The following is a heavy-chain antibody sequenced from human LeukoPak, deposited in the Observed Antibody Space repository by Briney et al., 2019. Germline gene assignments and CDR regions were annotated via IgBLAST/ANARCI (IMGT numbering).Heavy chain of an antibody. CDR3: AKSRYDFWSGGDY. Sequence: GGSLRLSCAASGFTFSTYAMSWVRQAPGQGLDWVSTISDSGGSTYYADSVKGRFTISRDNSKNTLYLQMNSLRVEDTAIYYCAKSRYDFWSGGDYWGQGTLVTVSS. J-gene: IGHJ4*02. V-gene: IGHV3-23*01. CDR2: ISDSGGST. D-gene: IGHD3-3*01. CDR1: GFTFSTYA.